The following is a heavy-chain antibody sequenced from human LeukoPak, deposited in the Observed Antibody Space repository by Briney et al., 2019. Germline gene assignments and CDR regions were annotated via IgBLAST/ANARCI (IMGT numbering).Heavy chain of an antibody. CDR3: ARGAPGSYCSGGSCPYFDY. J-gene: IGHJ4*02. V-gene: IGHV1-8*01. D-gene: IGHD2-15*01. Sequence: ASVKVSCKASGYTFTSYDINWVRQATGRGLEWMGWVNPNRGHTGYAQKFQGRVTMTRNTSISTAYMELSSLRSEDTAVYYCARGAPGSYCSGGSCPYFDYWGQGTLVSVSS. CDR2: VNPNRGHT. CDR1: GYTFTSYD.